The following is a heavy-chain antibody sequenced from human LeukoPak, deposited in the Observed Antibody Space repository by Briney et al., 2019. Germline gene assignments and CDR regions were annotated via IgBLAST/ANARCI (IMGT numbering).Heavy chain of an antibody. CDR1: GYTFTSYD. D-gene: IGHD6-13*01. J-gene: IGHJ4*02. CDR2: MNPNSGNT. CDR3: ARATGYSSSWYPYYFDY. Sequence: ASVKVSCKASGYTFTSYDINWVRQAAGQGLEWMGWMNPNSGNTGYAQKFQGRVTMTRNTSISTAYMELSSLRSEGTAVYYCARATGYSSSWYPYYFDYWGQGTLVTVPS. V-gene: IGHV1-8*01.